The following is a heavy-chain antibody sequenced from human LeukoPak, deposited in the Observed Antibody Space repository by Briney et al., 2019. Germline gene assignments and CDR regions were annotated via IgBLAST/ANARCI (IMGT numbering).Heavy chain of an antibody. CDR3: QRTAYDILTGPAAPTLFDY. D-gene: IGHD3-9*01. Sequence: PSENLSLTFAVSGGSISSSNWWSWVRQPPWKGLEWIGEIYHSGGTNYNPSLKSRVTISVDKSKNQFSLKLSSVTAADTVVFFRQRTAYDILTGPAAPTLFDYWGQGTLVTVSS. CDR2: IYHSGGT. CDR1: GGSISSSNW. J-gene: IGHJ4*02. V-gene: IGHV4-4*02.